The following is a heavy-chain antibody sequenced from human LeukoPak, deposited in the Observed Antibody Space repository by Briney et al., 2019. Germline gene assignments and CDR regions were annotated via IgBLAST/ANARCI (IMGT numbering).Heavy chain of an antibody. CDR1: GGSISSYY. Sequence: SETLSLTCTVSGGSISSYYWSWIRQPPGKGLEWIGYISYSGSTNYNPSLNSRVTISVDTSKNQFSLKLTSVTAADTAVYYCGRVFYSSNWNLFDPWGQGPLVTVSS. J-gene: IGHJ5*02. CDR2: ISYSGST. V-gene: IGHV4-59*01. CDR3: GRVFYSSNWNLFDP. D-gene: IGHD6-13*01.